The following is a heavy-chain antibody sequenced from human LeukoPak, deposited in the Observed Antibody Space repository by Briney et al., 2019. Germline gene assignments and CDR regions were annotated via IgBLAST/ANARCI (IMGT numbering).Heavy chain of an antibody. V-gene: IGHV3-30*02. CDR1: GFTFSSYD. D-gene: IGHD3-10*01. CDR2: IRYDGSDQ. Sequence: PGGSLRLSCAASGFTFSSYDMHWVRQAPCKGLEWVAFIRYDGSDQYYADSVKGRFTISRDNSKNTLYLQMISLRAEDTAVYYCAKRGGSYIGYFDYWGQGTLVTVSS. CDR3: AKRGGSYIGYFDY. J-gene: IGHJ4*02.